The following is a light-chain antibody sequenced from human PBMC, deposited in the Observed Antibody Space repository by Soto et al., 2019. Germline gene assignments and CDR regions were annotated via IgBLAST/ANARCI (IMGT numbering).Light chain of an antibody. J-gene: IGLJ3*02. V-gene: IGLV2-8*01. CDR3: SSYAGSNNLGV. CDR1: SSDVGSYNY. CDR2: EVS. Sequence: QSALTQRPSASGSRGQSVTISCTGTSSDVGSYNYVSWYQQHPGKAPKLMIYEVSKRPSGVPDRFSGSKSGNTASLTVSGLQPEDEAAYYCSSYAGSNNLGVFGGGTKLTVL.